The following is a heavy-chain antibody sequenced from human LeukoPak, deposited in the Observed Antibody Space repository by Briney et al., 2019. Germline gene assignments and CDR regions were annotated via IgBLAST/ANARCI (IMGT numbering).Heavy chain of an antibody. Sequence: ASVKVSCKASGYTFTGYYMHWVRQAPGQGLEWMGWIHPNSGGTNYAQKFQGRVTMTRDTSISTAYMELSSLRSEDTAVYYCARRRRDCRSTSCYTGGYYYYYMDVWGKGTTVTVSS. CDR2: IHPNSGGT. CDR1: GYTFTGYY. J-gene: IGHJ6*03. D-gene: IGHD2-2*02. CDR3: ARRRRDCRSTSCYTGGYYYYYMDV. V-gene: IGHV1-2*02.